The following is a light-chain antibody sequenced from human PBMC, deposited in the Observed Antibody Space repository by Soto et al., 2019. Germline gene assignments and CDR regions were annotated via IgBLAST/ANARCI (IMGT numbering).Light chain of an antibody. CDR3: SSYTSSSSLV. CDR2: DVS. J-gene: IGLJ2*01. V-gene: IGLV2-14*01. Sequence: QSALTQPASVSGSPGQTITISCTGTSSDVGGYNYVSWYQQHPGKVPKLMIYDVSNRPSGVSNRFSASKSGNTASLTISGLQAEDEADYYRSSYTSSSSLVFGGGTKLTVL. CDR1: SSDVGGYNY.